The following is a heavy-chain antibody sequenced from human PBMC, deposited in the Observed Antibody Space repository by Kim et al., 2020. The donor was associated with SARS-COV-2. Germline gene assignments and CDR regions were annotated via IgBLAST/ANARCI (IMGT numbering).Heavy chain of an antibody. CDR3: AKNTYYYDSSGYDGDAFDI. D-gene: IGHD3-22*01. Sequence: GGSLILSCAASGFTFGDYAMHWVRQAPGKGLEWVSGISWNSGSIGYADSVKGRFTISRDNAKNSLYLQMNSLRAEDTALYYCAKNTYYYDSSGYDGDAFDIWGQGTMVTVSS. CDR1: GFTFGDYA. J-gene: IGHJ3*02. V-gene: IGHV3-9*01. CDR2: ISWNSGSI.